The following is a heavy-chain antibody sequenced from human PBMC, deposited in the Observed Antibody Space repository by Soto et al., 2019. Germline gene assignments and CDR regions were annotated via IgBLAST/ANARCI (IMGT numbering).Heavy chain of an antibody. Sequence: QVQLVESGGGVVQPGRSLRLSCAASGFTFSSYGMHWVRQAPGKGLEWVAVIWYDGSNKYYADSVKGRFTISRDNSKNTPYLQMNSLRSEDTAVYYCARGVHVVVVPAAQGEHFDYWGQGTLVTVSS. J-gene: IGHJ4*02. V-gene: IGHV3-33*01. D-gene: IGHD2-2*01. CDR3: ARGVHVVVVPAAQGEHFDY. CDR1: GFTFSSYG. CDR2: IWYDGSNK.